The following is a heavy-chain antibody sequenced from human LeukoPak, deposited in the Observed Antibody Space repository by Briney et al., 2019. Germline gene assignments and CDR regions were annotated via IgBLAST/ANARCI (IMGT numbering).Heavy chain of an antibody. V-gene: IGHV3-74*01. CDR2: IKSDGSST. D-gene: IGHD4-17*01. J-gene: IGHJ4*02. CDR3: ARVADDGDYVDY. CDR1: GFTLSSYW. Sequence: PGGSLRLSCAASGFTLSSYWMHWVRQAPGKGLVWVSRIKSDGSSTSYADSVKGRFTISRDNAKNTLYPQMNSLRAEDTAVYYCARVADDGDYVDYWGQGTLVTVSS.